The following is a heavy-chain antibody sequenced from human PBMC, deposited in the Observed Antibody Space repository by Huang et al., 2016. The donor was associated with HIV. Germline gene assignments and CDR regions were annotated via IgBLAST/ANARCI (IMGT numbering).Heavy chain of an antibody. V-gene: IGHV1-2*02. CDR3: ATDGGGGCNGGTCFPY. Sequence: QVQLVQAGAEVKKPGASLKVSCKTSGYPFSAYFIHWVRQAPGQGLEGVGWISPCTGETFYAQKFQGRVTLTRATSIRTAYMGLASLRPDDAAAYFCATDGGGGCNGGTCFPYWGQGTVVGVSS. D-gene: IGHD2-15*01. CDR1: GYPFSAYF. CDR2: ISPCTGET. J-gene: IGHJ4*02.